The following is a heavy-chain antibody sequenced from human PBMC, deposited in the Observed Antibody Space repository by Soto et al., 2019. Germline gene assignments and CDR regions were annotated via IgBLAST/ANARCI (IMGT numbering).Heavy chain of an antibody. V-gene: IGHV1-69*01. CDR3: AGEEVTGQAGVYYYGMGV. CDR1: GGTFSSYA. Sequence: QVQLVQSGAEVKKPGSSVKVSCKSSGGTFSSYAISWVRQAPGHGLEWMGGIIPIFGTPKHAQKFQGRVTITADESTNTAYVELGSPRSEDAALYGWAGEEVTGQAGVYYYGMGVWGQGTTVTVSS. CDR2: IIPIFGTP. J-gene: IGHJ6*02. D-gene: IGHD2-21*02.